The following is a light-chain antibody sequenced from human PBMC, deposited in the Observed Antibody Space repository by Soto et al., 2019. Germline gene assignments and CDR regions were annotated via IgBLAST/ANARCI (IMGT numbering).Light chain of an antibody. CDR3: SSYTTTNTPYV. V-gene: IGLV2-14*01. CDR1: NHDVGANNF. CDR2: EVT. Sequence: QSALTQPPSASGSLGQSVTLSCTGTNHDVGANNFVSWYQVHPGRAPKLIISEVTVRPSGVSHRFSGSKSGNSASLTISGLQAEDEADYYCSSYTTTNTPYVFGSGTKLTVL. J-gene: IGLJ1*01.